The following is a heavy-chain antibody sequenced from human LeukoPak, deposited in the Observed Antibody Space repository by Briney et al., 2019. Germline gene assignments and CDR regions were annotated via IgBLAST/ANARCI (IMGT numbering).Heavy chain of an antibody. D-gene: IGHD6-13*01. CDR2: IKQDGSEK. CDR1: GFTFSSYW. V-gene: IGHV3-7*01. Sequence: PGGSLRLSCAASGFTFSSYWMSWVRQAPGKGLEWVANIKQDGSEKYYVDSVKGRFTISRDNAKNSLYLQMNSLRAEDTAVYYYASLAAAGFWYFDLWGRGTLVTVSS. J-gene: IGHJ2*01. CDR3: ASLAAAGFWYFDL.